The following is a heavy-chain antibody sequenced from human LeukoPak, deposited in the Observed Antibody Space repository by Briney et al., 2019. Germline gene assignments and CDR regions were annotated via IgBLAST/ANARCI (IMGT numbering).Heavy chain of an antibody. V-gene: IGHV3-48*04. D-gene: IGHD6-19*01. CDR2: ISISSGTI. CDR3: AREMYSSGWYPGDAFDI. J-gene: IGHJ3*02. Sequence: PGGSLRLSCAASGFTFTGHNMNWVRQAPGKGLEWVAYISISSGTIYYADSVKGRFTISRDNAKNSLYLQMNSLRAEDTAVYYCAREMYSSGWYPGDAFDIWGQGTMVTVSS. CDR1: GFTFTGHN.